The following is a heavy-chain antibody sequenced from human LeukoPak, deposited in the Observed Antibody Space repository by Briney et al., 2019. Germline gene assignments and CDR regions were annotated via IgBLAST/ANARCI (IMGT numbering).Heavy chain of an antibody. V-gene: IGHV4-34*01. CDR1: GGSFSGYY. CDR2: INHSGST. CDR3: ARPRGFGQGIDP. J-gene: IGHJ5*02. D-gene: IGHD3-10*01. Sequence: SETLSLTCAVYGGSFSGYYWSWIRQPPGKGLEWIGEINHSGSTNYNPSLKSRVTILVDTSKNQFSLKLSSVTAADTAVYYCARPRGFGQGIDPWGQGTLVTVSS.